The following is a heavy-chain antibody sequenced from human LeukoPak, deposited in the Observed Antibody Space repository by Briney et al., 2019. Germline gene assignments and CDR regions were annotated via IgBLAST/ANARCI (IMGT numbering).Heavy chain of an antibody. D-gene: IGHD2-2*01. CDR1: XXSYG. J-gene: IGHJ3*02. CDR3: AKDCSSTSDDAFDI. CDR2: IIGSGGST. V-gene: IGHV3-23*01. Sequence: XXSYGXXWVXXXPXXXLXXXXAIIGSGGSTYYADSGKGRFTISRDNSKTTLYLQMNSLRAEDTAVYYCAKDCSSTSDDAFDIWGQGTMVTVSS.